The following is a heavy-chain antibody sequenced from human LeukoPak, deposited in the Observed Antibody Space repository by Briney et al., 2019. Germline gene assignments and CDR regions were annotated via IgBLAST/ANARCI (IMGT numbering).Heavy chain of an antibody. D-gene: IGHD5-18*01. J-gene: IGHJ4*02. V-gene: IGHV1-24*01. Sequence: ASVKVSCKVSGYTLTELSMHWVRQAPGKGLEWMGGFDPEDGETIYAQKFQGRVTMTEDTSTDTAYMELSSLRSEDTAVYYCVRGSADTPMAPIFYWGQGTLVTVSS. CDR2: FDPEDGET. CDR1: GYTLTELS. CDR3: VRGSADTPMAPIFY.